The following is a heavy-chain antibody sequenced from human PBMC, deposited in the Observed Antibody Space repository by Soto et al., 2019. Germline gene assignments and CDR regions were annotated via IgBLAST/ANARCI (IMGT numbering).Heavy chain of an antibody. V-gene: IGHV3-66*01. CDR1: GFIVSDTY. CDR3: AREPRYCRGGSCSITGDAYDI. Sequence: GGSLRLSCTASGFIVSDTYVNWVRQAPGKGLEWVSVISNRGDTHYADSVRGRFSLSRDISDNTLHLQMNNLRVEDTAVYYCAREPRYCRGGSCSITGDAYDIWGPGTMVTLSS. CDR2: ISNRGDT. J-gene: IGHJ3*02. D-gene: IGHD2-15*01.